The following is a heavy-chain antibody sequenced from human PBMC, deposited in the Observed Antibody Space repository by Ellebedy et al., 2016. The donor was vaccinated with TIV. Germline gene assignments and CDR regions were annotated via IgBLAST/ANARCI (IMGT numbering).Heavy chain of an antibody. Sequence: SETLSLTXTVSGGSISSYYWSWIRQPPGKGLEWIGYIYYSGSTNYNPSLKSRVTISVDTSKNQFSLKLSSVTAADTAVYYCARWDIVVAGFDYWGQGTLVTVSS. CDR3: ARWDIVVAGFDY. D-gene: IGHD2-15*01. J-gene: IGHJ4*02. CDR1: GGSISSYY. CDR2: IYYSGST. V-gene: IGHV4-59*01.